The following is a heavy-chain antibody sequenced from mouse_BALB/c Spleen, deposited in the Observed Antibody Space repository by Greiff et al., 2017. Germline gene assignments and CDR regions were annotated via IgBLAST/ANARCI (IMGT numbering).Heavy chain of an antibody. Sequence: QVQLQQSAAGLARPGGSVKLSCKASGYTFTSYTMPWVQQRPGKGLEWFGTINPSSGYTEYTQKFKDQTTFTADNASSTAYMQLSSLTSEDSAVYYCARAGCDGSRWGFADWGAGTPVTVSA. V-gene: IGHV1-4*02. CDR1: GYTFTSYT. D-gene: IGHD1-1*01. CDR3: ARAGCDGSRWGFAD. CDR2: INPSSGYT. J-gene: IGHJ3*01.